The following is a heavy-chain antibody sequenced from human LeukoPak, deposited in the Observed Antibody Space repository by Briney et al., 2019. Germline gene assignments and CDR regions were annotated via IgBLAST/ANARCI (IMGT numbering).Heavy chain of an antibody. V-gene: IGHV3-74*01. Sequence: GGSLRLSCAASGFTFSSYWMDWVRQAPGKGRVWVSRINSDGSSKTYADSVKGRFTISRDNAKNTLYLQMNSLRAEDTAVYYCARDPYCSSTSCYTDGAFDIWGQGTMVTVSS. J-gene: IGHJ3*02. CDR1: GFTFSSYW. CDR2: INSDGSSK. CDR3: ARDPYCSSTSCYTDGAFDI. D-gene: IGHD2-2*02.